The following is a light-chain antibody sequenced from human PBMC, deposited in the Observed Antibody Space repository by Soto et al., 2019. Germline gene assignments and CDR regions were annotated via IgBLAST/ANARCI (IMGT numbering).Light chain of an antibody. J-gene: IGLJ1*01. Sequence: QSVLTQPASVSGSPGQSITISCTGTSSDVGGYNYVSWYQQHPGKAPKLMIYDVSSRPSGVSNRSSGSKSGNTASLTISGLQAEDEADYYCSSYTSSSIPYVFGTGTKVTVL. V-gene: IGLV2-14*01. CDR1: SSDVGGYNY. CDR2: DVS. CDR3: SSYTSSSIPYV.